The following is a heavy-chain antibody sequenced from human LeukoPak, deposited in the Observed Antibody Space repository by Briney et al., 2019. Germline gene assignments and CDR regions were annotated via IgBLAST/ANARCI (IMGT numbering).Heavy chain of an antibody. D-gene: IGHD2-15*01. Sequence: ASVKVSCKASGYTFTSYYIHWVRQAPGQGLEWMGWINPNSGGTNYAQKFQGRVTMTRDTSISTAYMELSRLRSDDTAVYYCAREVVVVAATRLHYYGMDVWGQGTTVTVSS. J-gene: IGHJ6*02. CDR2: INPNSGGT. CDR3: AREVVVVAATRLHYYGMDV. V-gene: IGHV1-2*02. CDR1: GYTFTSYY.